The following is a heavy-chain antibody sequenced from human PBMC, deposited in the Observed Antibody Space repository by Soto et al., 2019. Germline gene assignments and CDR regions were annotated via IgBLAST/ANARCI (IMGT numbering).Heavy chain of an antibody. Sequence: GGSLRLSWTASGCTFSRHAMTWVRQAPGKGLEWVSGLSDSGGSIYYADSVKGRFTISRDNSMNTLYLQIHTLRAEDTAVYYCAKVSSSWYAGFFDLWGQGTLVTVSS. CDR2: LSDSGGSI. V-gene: IGHV3-23*01. D-gene: IGHD6-13*01. CDR1: GCTFSRHA. J-gene: IGHJ4*02. CDR3: AKVSSSWYAGFFDL.